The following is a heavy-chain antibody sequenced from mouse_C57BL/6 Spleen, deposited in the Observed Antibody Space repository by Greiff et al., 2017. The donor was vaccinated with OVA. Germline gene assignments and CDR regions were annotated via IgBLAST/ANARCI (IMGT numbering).Heavy chain of an antibody. V-gene: IGHV1-64*01. CDR3: ARSTTVVAYYFDD. CDR1: GYTFTSYW. Sequence: VQLQQPGAELVKPGASVKLSCKASGYTFTSYWMHWVKQRPGQGLEWIGMIHPNSGSTNYNEKFKSKATLTVDKSSSTAYMQLSSLTSEDSAVYYCARSTTVVAYYFDDWGQGTTLTVSS. CDR2: IHPNSGST. D-gene: IGHD1-1*01. J-gene: IGHJ2*01.